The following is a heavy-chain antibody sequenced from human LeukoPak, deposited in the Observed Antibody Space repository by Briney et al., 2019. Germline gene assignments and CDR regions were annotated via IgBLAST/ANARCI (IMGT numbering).Heavy chain of an antibody. CDR1: GFTFSSYS. CDR3: ARSGRGTYYYFDY. D-gene: IGHD1-26*01. V-gene: IGHV3-21*04. CDR2: ISSSSSYI. J-gene: IGHJ4*02. Sequence: GGSLRLSCAASGFTFSSYSMNWVPQAPGKGLWWGSSISSSSSYIYYADSVKGRFTISRDNDKNSLYLQMNSLRAEDTAVYYCARSGRGTYYYFDYWGQGTLVTVSS.